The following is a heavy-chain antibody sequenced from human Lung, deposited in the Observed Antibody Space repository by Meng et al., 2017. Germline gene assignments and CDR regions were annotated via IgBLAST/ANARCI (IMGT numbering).Heavy chain of an antibody. D-gene: IGHD4-11*01. J-gene: IGHJ4*02. Sequence: PLRHGGAGMLRPSDTLTLTCVDSGGPFDAHYWSGIRQPPGKGLEWIGEINQSGSTNYNPSLESRATISGDTSQNNLSLKLSSVTAADSAVYYCARGPTTMAHDFDYWGQGTLVTVSS. CDR3: ARGPTTMAHDFDY. CDR1: GGPFDAHY. CDR2: INQSGST. V-gene: IGHV4-34*01.